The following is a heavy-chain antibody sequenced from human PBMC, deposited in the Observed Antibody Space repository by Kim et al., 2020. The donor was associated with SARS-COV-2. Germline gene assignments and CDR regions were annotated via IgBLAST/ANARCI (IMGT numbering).Heavy chain of an antibody. CDR1: GGTFSSYA. D-gene: IGHD3-3*01. CDR3: ARGYDFWSGYWGYYYYGMDV. CDR2: IIPIFGTA. Sequence: SVKVSCKASGGTFSSYAISWVRQAPGQGLEWMGGIIPIFGTANYAQKFQGRVTITADESTSTAYMELSSLRSEDTAVYYCARGYDFWSGYWGYYYYGMDVWGQGTTVTVSS. V-gene: IGHV1-69*13. J-gene: IGHJ6*02.